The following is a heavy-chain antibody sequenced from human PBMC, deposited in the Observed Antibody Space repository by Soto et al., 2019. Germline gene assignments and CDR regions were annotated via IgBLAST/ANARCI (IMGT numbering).Heavy chain of an antibody. CDR1: GYSFTSYW. V-gene: IGHV5-51*01. D-gene: IGHD5-12*01. J-gene: IGHJ3*02. CDR2: IYPGDSDT. CDR3: VSQGGYSLKGGAFDI. Sequence: GESLKISCKGSGYSFTSYWIGWVRQMPGKGLEWMGIIYPGDSDTRYSPSFQGQVTISVDKSISTAYLQWSSLKASDTAMYYCVSQGGYSLKGGAFDIWGQGTMVTVSS.